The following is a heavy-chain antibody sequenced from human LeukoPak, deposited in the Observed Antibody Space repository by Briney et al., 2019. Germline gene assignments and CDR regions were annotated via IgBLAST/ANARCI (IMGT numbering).Heavy chain of an antibody. CDR3: ATSNYDFWSGYRY. CDR2: ISGGGGST. J-gene: IGHJ4*02. V-gene: IGHV3-23*01. D-gene: IGHD3-3*01. CDR1: GFTLSSYW. Sequence: LAGGSLRLSCAASGFTLSSYWMAWVRQAPGKGLEWVSAISGGGGSTFYADSVQGRFTVSRDKSNNTVYLHMNSLRAEDTAVYYCATSNYDFWSGYRYWGQGTLVSVSS.